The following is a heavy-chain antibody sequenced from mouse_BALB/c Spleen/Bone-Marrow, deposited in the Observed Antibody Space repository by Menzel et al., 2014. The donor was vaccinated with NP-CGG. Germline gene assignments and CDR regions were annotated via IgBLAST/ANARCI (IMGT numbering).Heavy chain of an antibody. Sequence: VQVVESGPGLVQPSQSLSITCTVSGFSLTSYGVHWVRQPPGKGLEWLGVTWSGGSTDYNAAFISRLSISKDNSKSQVFFKMNSLQADDTAIYYCARTNYYGWYFDVWGAGTTVTVSS. CDR3: ARTNYYGWYFDV. CDR2: TWSGGST. J-gene: IGHJ1*01. D-gene: IGHD1-1*01. V-gene: IGHV2-4*02. CDR1: GFSLTSYG.